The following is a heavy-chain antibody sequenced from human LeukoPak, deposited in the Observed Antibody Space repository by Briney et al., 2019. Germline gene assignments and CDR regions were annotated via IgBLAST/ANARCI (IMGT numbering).Heavy chain of an antibody. CDR2: IYHSGST. Sequence: SETLSLTCTVSGYSISSGYYWGWIRQPPGKGLEWIGSIYHSGSTYYNPSLKSRVTISVDTSKNQFSLKLSSVTAADTAVYYCASRLTEKGATLQFDHWGQGTLVTVSS. D-gene: IGHD1-26*01. CDR1: GYSISSGYY. J-gene: IGHJ4*02. CDR3: ASRLTEKGATLQFDH. V-gene: IGHV4-38-2*02.